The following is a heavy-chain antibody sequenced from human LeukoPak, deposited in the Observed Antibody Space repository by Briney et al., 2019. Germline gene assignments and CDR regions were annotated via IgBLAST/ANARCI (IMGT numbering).Heavy chain of an antibody. CDR1: GFPFSSYW. J-gene: IGHJ4*02. CDR2: ISYDGNKE. CDR3: ARERATSTSTWSFDY. Sequence: PGGSLRLSCVASGFPFSSYWMTWVRQAPGKGLEWVAVISYDGNKEYYVDSVKGRFTISRDNSKNMLYLQMDSLRAEDTAVYHCARERATSTSTWSFDYWGQGTLVTVSS. D-gene: IGHD2-2*01. V-gene: IGHV3-30*03.